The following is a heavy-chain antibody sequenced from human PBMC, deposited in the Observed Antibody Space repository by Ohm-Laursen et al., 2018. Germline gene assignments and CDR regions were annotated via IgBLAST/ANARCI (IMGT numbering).Heavy chain of an antibody. D-gene: IGHD2-15*01. CDR1: GDSISSYY. J-gene: IGHJ4*02. V-gene: IGHV4-59*01. CDR2: IYYSGST. CDR3: ARVSPYCSSGTCFLDY. Sequence: GTLSLTCTVSGDSISSYYWSWIRQPPGKGLEWIGYIYYSGSTNYNPSPKSRVTISVDTSKSQFSLKLSSVTAADTAVYYCARVSPYCSSGTCFLDYWGQGTLVTVSS.